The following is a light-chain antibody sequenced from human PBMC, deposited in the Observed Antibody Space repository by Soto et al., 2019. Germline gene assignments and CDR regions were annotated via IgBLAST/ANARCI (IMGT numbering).Light chain of an antibody. Sequence: DIQMTQSPASLSASVGDRVTITCRASQGFNNYLAWYQQKPGKVPKLPIYAASTLQSGVPSRFSGTGSGTDFTLTISGLKHEDVETYYCQKYEGATPWTFGQGTKVDIK. CDR2: AAS. J-gene: IGKJ1*01. CDR3: QKYEGATPWT. V-gene: IGKV1-27*01. CDR1: QGFNNY.